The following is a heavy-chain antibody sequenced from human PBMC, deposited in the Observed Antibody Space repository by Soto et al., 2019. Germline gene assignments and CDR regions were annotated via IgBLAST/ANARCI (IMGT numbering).Heavy chain of an antibody. CDR3: ARGVPKGYYDSWSGYPNWFDP. CDR1: GGTFSSYA. D-gene: IGHD3-3*01. CDR2: IIPIFGTA. J-gene: IGHJ5*02. V-gene: IGHV1-69*06. Sequence: SVKVSCKASGGTFSSYAISWVRQAPGQGLEWMGGIIPIFGTANYAQKFQGRVTITADKSTSTAYMELSSLRSEDTAVYYCARGVPKGYYDSWSGYPNWFDPWGQGTLVTVSS.